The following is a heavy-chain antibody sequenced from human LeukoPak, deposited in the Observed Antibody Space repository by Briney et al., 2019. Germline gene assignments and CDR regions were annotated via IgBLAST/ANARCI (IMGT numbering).Heavy chain of an antibody. J-gene: IGHJ4*02. Sequence: GGSLRLSCAASGFTFSNYAMSWVRQAPGKGLEWVAVMWYDGSNKYYADSVKGRFTISRDNSKNTLYLEMSSLRAEDTAVYFCARAGGSYYYYLDSWGQGTLVTVSS. CDR1: GFTFSNYA. V-gene: IGHV3-33*08. CDR3: ARAGGSYYYYLDS. CDR2: MWYDGSNK. D-gene: IGHD1-26*01.